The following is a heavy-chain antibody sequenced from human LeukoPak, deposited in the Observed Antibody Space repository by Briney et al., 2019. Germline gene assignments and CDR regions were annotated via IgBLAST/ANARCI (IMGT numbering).Heavy chain of an antibody. Sequence: ASVKVSCKASGGTFSSYAISWVRQAPGQGLEWMGGIIPIFGTANYAQKFQGRVTITADESTSTAYMELSSLRSEDTAVYYCARDVNYYGSGSQGFTDYWGQGTLVTVSS. CDR2: IIPIFGTA. D-gene: IGHD3-10*01. J-gene: IGHJ4*02. V-gene: IGHV1-69*13. CDR1: GGTFSSYA. CDR3: ARDVNYYGSGSQGFTDY.